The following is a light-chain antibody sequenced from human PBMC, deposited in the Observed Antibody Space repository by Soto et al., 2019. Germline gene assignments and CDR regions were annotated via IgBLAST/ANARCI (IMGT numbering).Light chain of an antibody. CDR2: EVG. CDR3: ASYTSSSLWV. Sequence: QSALTQSASVSGSLGQSITISCTGTSSDVGGYNYVSWYQQHPGKAPKLMIYEVGNRPSGVSNRFSGSKSVNTASLTISGLQADDEADYYCASYTSSSLWVFGRGTKLTVL. V-gene: IGLV2-14*01. J-gene: IGLJ3*02. CDR1: SSDVGGYNY.